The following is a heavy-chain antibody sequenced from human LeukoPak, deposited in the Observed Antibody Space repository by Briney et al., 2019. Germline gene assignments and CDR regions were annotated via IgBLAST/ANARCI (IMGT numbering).Heavy chain of an antibody. D-gene: IGHD2-2*01. CDR2: TYYRSTWYN. Sequence: SQTLSLTCAISGDSVSSNSVTWNWIRQSPSRGLEWLGRTYYRSTWYNDYAVSVRGRITVNPDTSQNQFSLHLNSVTPEDTAVYYCARRLTQYDCFDPWGQGILVTVSS. CDR3: ARRLTQYDCFDP. CDR1: GDSVSSNSVT. V-gene: IGHV6-1*01. J-gene: IGHJ5*02.